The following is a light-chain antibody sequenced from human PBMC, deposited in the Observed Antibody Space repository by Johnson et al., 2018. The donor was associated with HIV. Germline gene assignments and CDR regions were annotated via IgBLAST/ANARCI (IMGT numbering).Light chain of an antibody. Sequence: QSVLTQPPSVSAAPGQKVSISCSGSSSNIGNNYVSWYQQLPGTAPKLLIYDNNRRPSGIPDRFSGSKSGTSATLGITGLQTGDEADYYCGTWDSSLSAVPYVCGSG. V-gene: IGLV1-51*01. CDR3: GTWDSSLSAVPYV. J-gene: IGLJ1*01. CDR2: DNN. CDR1: SSNIGNNY.